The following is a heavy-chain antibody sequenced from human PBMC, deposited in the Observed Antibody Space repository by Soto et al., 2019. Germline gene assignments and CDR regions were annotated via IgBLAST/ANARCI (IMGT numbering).Heavy chain of an antibody. CDR3: ATYCSGGSCSVY. V-gene: IGHV1-8*01. CDR1: GYTFSNYD. CDR2: MNPHSGNT. J-gene: IGHJ4*02. D-gene: IGHD2-15*01. Sequence: ASVKVSCKASGYTFSNYDINWVRQAPGQGPEWMGWMNPHSGNTGNAQKFQGRITMTRDTSIRTAYMELYSLTSDDTAVYYCATYCSGGSCSVYWGQGTPVTVSS.